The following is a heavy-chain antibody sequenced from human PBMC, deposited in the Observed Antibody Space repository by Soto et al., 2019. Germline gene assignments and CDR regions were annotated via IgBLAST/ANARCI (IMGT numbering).Heavy chain of an antibody. CDR2: ISWNSGSI. CDR3: AKDREQWLAYYFDY. V-gene: IGHV3-9*01. D-gene: IGHD6-19*01. Sequence: PGGSLRLSCAVSGFTFDDYGMHWVRQAPGKGLEWVSGISWNSGSIGYADSVKGRFTISRDNAKNSLYLQMNSLRAEDTALYYCAKDREQWLAYYFDYWGQGTLVTVSS. CDR1: GFTFDDYG. J-gene: IGHJ4*02.